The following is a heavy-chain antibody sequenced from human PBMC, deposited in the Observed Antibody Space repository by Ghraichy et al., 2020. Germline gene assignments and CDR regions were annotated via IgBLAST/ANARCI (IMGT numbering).Heavy chain of an antibody. CDR1: GFTFSSYA. CDR3: AKKGYGSGSYYPWGFDY. CDR2: ISGSGGST. V-gene: IGHV3-23*01. J-gene: IGHJ4*02. D-gene: IGHD3-10*01. Sequence: GGSLRLSCAASGFTFSSYAMSWVRQAPGKGLEWVSAISGSGGSTYYADSVKGRFTISRDNSKNTLYLQMNSLRAEDTAVYYCAKKGYGSGSYYPWGFDYWGQGTLVTVSS.